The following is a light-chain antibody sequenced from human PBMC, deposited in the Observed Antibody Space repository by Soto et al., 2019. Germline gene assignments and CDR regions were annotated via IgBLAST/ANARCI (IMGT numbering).Light chain of an antibody. CDR2: DVS. V-gene: IGLV2-14*01. Sequence: QSALTQPASVSGSPGQSITISCTGTSSDVGGYNYVSWYQQHPGKAPKLMIYDVSNRPSGVSNRFSGSKSGNTASLTISGLQAEDEADYYCSSYTSSSLYVFGTGNKVTVL. CDR3: SSYTSSSLYV. J-gene: IGLJ1*01. CDR1: SSDVGGYNY.